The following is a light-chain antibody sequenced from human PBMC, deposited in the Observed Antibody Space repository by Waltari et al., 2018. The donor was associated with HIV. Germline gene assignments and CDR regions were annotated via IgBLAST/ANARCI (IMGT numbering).Light chain of an antibody. J-gene: IGLJ3*02. Sequence: QSVLTQPPSASGTPGQRVTISCSGSSSNIGSNYVYWYQQLPGTAPKLLIYRNNQLPSGVPDRFSGSKSGTSGSLAISGLRCEDEADYYCATWDDSLSGPVFGGGTKLTVL. CDR2: RNN. CDR3: ATWDDSLSGPV. CDR1: SSNIGSNY. V-gene: IGLV1-47*01.